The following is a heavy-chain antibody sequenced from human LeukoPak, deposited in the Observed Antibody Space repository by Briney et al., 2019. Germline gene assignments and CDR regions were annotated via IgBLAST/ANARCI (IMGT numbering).Heavy chain of an antibody. CDR1: GGSISSSSYY. CDR3: ARQGGYSSSSKPLHIDY. V-gene: IGHV4-39*01. D-gene: IGHD6-6*01. CDR2: IYYSGST. J-gene: IGHJ4*02. Sequence: SESLSLTCTVSGGSISSSSYYWGWIRQPPGKGLEGIGSIYYSGSTYYNPSLKSRVTISVDTSKNQFSLKLSSVTAADTAVYYCARQGGYSSSSKPLHIDYWGQGTLVTVSS.